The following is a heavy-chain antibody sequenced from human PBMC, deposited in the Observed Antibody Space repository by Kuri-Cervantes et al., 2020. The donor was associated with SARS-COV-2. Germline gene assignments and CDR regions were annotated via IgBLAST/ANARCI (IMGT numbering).Heavy chain of an antibody. D-gene: IGHD3-10*01. V-gene: IGHV3-13*04. CDR2: IGTGGDT. Sequence: GESLKISCAASGFTFTNYGMHWVRQATGKGLEWVSAIGTGGDTYYHGSVKGRFTISREIAKNSLYLQMNSLRAGDTAVYYCARDRGYGMDVWGQGTTVTVSS. J-gene: IGHJ6*02. CDR1: GFTFTNYG. CDR3: ARDRGYGMDV.